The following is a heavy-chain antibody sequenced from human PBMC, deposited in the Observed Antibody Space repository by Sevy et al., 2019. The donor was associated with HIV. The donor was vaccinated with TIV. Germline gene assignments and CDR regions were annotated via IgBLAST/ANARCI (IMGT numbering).Heavy chain of an antibody. CDR3: ARCPGHYSIDY. V-gene: IGHV3-48*02. CDR1: GFTFNTYS. CDR2: IGTGAGVT. D-gene: IGHD2-21*01. Sequence: GGSLRLSCAASGFTFNTYSLIWVRQTPGKGLEWLSFIGTGAGVTYYADSVKGRFTISRDNAKNSLYLRMNSLRDEDTAVYYCARCPGHYSIDYWGQGTLVTVSS. J-gene: IGHJ4*02.